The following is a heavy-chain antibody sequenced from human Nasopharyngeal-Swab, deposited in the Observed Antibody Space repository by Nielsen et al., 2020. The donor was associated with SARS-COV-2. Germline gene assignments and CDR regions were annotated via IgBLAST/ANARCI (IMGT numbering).Heavy chain of an antibody. D-gene: IGHD2-2*01. J-gene: IGHJ6*02. CDR1: GGSISSSSYH. CDR2: IYYSGST. CDR3: ARASYCSSTSCEVGYYYGMDV. V-gene: IGHV4-39*01. Sequence: SETLSLTCTVSGGSISSSSYHWGWIRQPPGKGLEWIGSIYYSGSTYYNPSLKSRVTISVDTSKNQFSLKLSSVTAADTAVYYCARASYCSSTSCEVGYYYGMDVWGQGTTVTVSS.